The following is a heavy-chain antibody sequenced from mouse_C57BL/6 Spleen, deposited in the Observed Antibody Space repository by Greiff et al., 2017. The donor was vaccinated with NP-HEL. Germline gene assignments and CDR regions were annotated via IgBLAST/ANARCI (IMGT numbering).Heavy chain of an antibody. V-gene: IGHV1-52*01. J-gene: IGHJ3*01. D-gene: IGHD2-1*01. CDR3: ARIYYGNYGFAY. CDR1: GYTFTSYW. Sequence: QVQLQQPGAELVRPGSSVKLSCKASGYTFTSYWMHWVKQRPIQGLEWIGNIDPSDSETHYNQKFKDKATLTVAKSSSTAYMQLSSLTSEDSAVYYCARIYYGNYGFAYWGQGTLVTVSA. CDR2: IDPSDSET.